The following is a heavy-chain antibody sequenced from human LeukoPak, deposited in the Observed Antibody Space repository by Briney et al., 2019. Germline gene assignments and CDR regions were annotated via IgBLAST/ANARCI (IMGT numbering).Heavy chain of an antibody. V-gene: IGHV3-23*01. CDR1: EFNFANHA. CDR2: ISGGGDIT. Sequence: GGSLRLSCAASEFNFANHAMSWVRQTAGKGLEWVSAISGGGDITYYADSVKGRFTISRDNSKDTLFLQMHSLRPGDTAVYYCVREDTPATANYWGQGTLVTISS. CDR3: VREDTPATANY. J-gene: IGHJ4*02. D-gene: IGHD2-21*02.